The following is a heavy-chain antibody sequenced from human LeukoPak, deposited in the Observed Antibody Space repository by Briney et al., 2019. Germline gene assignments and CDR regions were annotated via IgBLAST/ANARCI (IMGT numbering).Heavy chain of an antibody. Sequence: ASVKVSFKASGYTFTTYYMHWVRQAPGQGLEWMGIINPTGGTTFYPHKFQGRVTMTRDTSTSTFYMDLSSLKSEDTAVYYCARDGGGGTWLKKANWFDSWGQGTLVIVSS. CDR1: GYTFTTYY. CDR3: ARDGGGGTWLKKANWFDS. J-gene: IGHJ5*01. CDR2: INPTGGTT. D-gene: IGHD2-15*01. V-gene: IGHV1-46*01.